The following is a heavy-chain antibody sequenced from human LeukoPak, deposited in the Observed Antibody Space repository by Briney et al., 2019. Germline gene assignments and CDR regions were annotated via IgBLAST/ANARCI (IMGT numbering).Heavy chain of an antibody. CDR2: IYYSGST. V-gene: IGHV4-31*03. CDR3: ASSKENYYYGMDV. CDR1: GGSISSGGYY. D-gene: IGHD2/OR15-2a*01. Sequence: SQTLSLTCTVSGGSISSGGYYWSWIRQHPGKGLEWIGYIYYSGSTYYNPSLKSRVTISVDTSKNQFSLKLSSVAAADTAVYYCASSKENYYYGMDVWGQGTTVTVSS. J-gene: IGHJ6*02.